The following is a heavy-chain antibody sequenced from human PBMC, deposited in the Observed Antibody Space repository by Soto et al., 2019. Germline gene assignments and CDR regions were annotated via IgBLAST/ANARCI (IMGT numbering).Heavy chain of an antibody. CDR3: ARGVRSMATMIFVY. J-gene: IGHJ4*02. D-gene: IGHD3-16*01. Sequence: QVQLVESGGGVVQPGRSLRLSCAASGFTFSSYAMHWVRQAPGKGLEWVALISSDGDNTYYTDSVKGRFTISRDNSKNTLYLEMNSLRAEDTAVYYCARGVRSMATMIFVYWGQGTLVTVSS. V-gene: IGHV3-30-3*01. CDR1: GFTFSSYA. CDR2: ISSDGDNT.